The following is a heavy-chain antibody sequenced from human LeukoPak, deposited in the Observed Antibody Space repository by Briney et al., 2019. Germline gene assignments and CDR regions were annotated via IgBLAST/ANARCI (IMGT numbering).Heavy chain of an antibody. Sequence: GGSLRLSCAASGFTFSNYEMNWVRQAPGKGLEWVSGISGSGGSTYYADSVKGRFTISRDNSKNTVYLQMNSLRAEDTAVYYCAKATSSSRYGYFDYWGQGTLVTVSS. D-gene: IGHD6-13*01. J-gene: IGHJ4*02. CDR3: AKATSSSRYGYFDY. CDR2: ISGSGGST. CDR1: GFTFSNYE. V-gene: IGHV3-23*01.